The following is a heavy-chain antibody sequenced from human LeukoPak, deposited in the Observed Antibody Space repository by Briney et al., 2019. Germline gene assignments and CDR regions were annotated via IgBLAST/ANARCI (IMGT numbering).Heavy chain of an antibody. D-gene: IGHD4-23*01. V-gene: IGHV1-18*01. CDR1: GYTFTSYG. CDR2: ISAYNGNT. J-gene: IGHJ3*02. CDR3: AAERYGGISDCCNFEI. Sequence: ASVKVSCKASGYTFTSYGISWVRQAPGQGLEWMGWISAYNGNTNYAQKLQGRVTMTTDTSTSTAYMELRSLRSEDTAVYYCAAERYGGISDCCNFEIWGQGTMVTVSS.